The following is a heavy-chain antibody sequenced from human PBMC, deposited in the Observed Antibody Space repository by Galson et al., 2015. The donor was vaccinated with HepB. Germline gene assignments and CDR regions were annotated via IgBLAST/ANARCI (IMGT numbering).Heavy chain of an antibody. J-gene: IGHJ6*02. CDR3: ASEFTEYSSSWGSYYYYGMDV. CDR2: ISAYNGNT. D-gene: IGHD6-6*01. CDR1: GYTFTSYG. Sequence: SVKVSCKASGYTFTSYGISWVRQAPGQGLEWMGWISAYNGNTNYAQKLQGRVTMTTDTSTSTAYMELRSLRSDDTAVYYCASEFTEYSSSWGSYYYYGMDVWGQGTTVTVSS. V-gene: IGHV1-18*04.